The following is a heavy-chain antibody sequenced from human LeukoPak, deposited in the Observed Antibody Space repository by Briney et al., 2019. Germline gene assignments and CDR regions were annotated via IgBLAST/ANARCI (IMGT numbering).Heavy chain of an antibody. CDR3: ARTVAGTEDAFDI. Sequence: GGSLRLSCAVSGFTFSSYWMSWFRQAPGKGLEWVANINQDGSQKFSVDSVKGRFTISRDNAKNSLSLQMNSLRVEDTAVYYCARTVAGTEDAFDIWGQGTMVTVSS. J-gene: IGHJ3*02. CDR2: INQDGSQK. D-gene: IGHD6-19*01. CDR1: GFTFSSYW. V-gene: IGHV3-7*03.